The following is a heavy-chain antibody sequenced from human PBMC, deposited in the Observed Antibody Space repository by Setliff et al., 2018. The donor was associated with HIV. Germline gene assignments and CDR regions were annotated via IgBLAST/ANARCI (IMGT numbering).Heavy chain of an antibody. CDR1: GGSFSGYH. Sequence: SETLSLTCAVYGGSFSGYHWNWIRQPPGKGLEWIGEINHSGRTNYNPSLKSRVTISVDTSKNQFSLKLRSVTAADTAMYYCARVSITYWYSIPTFYYYYMDVRGKGTKVTVSS. J-gene: IGHJ6*03. V-gene: IGHV4-34*01. CDR3: ARVSITYWYSIPTFYYYYMDV. D-gene: IGHD2-15*01. CDR2: INHSGRT.